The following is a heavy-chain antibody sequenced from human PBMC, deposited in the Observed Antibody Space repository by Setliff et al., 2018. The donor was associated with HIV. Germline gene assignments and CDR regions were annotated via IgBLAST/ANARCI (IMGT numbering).Heavy chain of an antibody. CDR3: GVGAFEGRSYGWVERYFDY. D-gene: IGHD5-18*01. V-gene: IGHV3-49*04. CDR1: GFTFSEYA. J-gene: IGHJ4*02. Sequence: PGGSLRLSCTTSGFTFSEYAINWVRQAPGKGLEWVGFIRSKNYGETTESAASVKDRFTFSRDDSKSIAYLQVSSLKTEDTAIYYCGVGAFEGRSYGWVERYFDYWGQGTLVTVSS. CDR2: IRSKNYGETT.